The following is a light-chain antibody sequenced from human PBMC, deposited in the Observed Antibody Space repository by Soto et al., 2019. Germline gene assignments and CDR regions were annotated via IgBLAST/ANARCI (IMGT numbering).Light chain of an antibody. V-gene: IGKV1-39*01. CDR1: QGIASY. Sequence: QLTQSPSSLSASVGDRVTITYRASQGIASYLAWYQQKPGKAPKLLIYAASSLQSGVPSRFSGSGSGTDFTLTISSLQPEDFATYYCQQSYSTPWTFGQGTKVDI. J-gene: IGKJ1*01. CDR3: QQSYSTPWT. CDR2: AAS.